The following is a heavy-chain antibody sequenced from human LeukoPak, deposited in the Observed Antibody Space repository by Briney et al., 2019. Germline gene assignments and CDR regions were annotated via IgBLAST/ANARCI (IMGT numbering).Heavy chain of an antibody. CDR2: IYDSGST. V-gene: IGHV4-59*01. CDR3: ARGRGAARFPMDV. Sequence: KPSETLSLTCTVSGGSINNYFWSWIRQPPGKGLEWIGYIYDSGSTNYIPSLQSRVTISIDTSKNQFALKLTSVTAADTAVYYCARGRGAARFPMDVWGQGTTVTVSS. CDR1: GGSINNYF. D-gene: IGHD6-6*01. J-gene: IGHJ6*02.